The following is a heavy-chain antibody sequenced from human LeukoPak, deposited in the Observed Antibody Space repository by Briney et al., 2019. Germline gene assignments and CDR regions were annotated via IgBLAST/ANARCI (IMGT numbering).Heavy chain of an antibody. CDR3: ARRLPGIAAAAIDY. CDR1: GFTFSSYA. D-gene: IGHD6-13*01. Sequence: GGSLRLSCAASGFTFSSYAMHWVRQAPGKGLEWVAVISYDGSNKYYADSVKGRFTISRDNSKNTLYLQMNSLRAEDTAVYYCARRLPGIAAAAIDYWGQGTLVTVSS. CDR2: ISYDGSNK. J-gene: IGHJ4*02. V-gene: IGHV3-30-3*01.